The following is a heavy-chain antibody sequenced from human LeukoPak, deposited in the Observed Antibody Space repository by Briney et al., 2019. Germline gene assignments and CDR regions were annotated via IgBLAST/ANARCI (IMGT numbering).Heavy chain of an antibody. CDR1: GYTFTSYG. J-gene: IGHJ4*02. CDR3: GRDRVLGVAGTFDY. V-gene: IGHV1-18*01. CDR2: ISAYNGNT. D-gene: IGHD6-19*01. Sequence: SSVKVSCRASGYTFTSYGISWVRQAPGQGLECMGWISAYNGNTNYAQKLQGRVTMTTDTSTSTAYTELRSLRSDDTAVYYCGRDRVLGVAGTFDYSGQGTLVTVSS.